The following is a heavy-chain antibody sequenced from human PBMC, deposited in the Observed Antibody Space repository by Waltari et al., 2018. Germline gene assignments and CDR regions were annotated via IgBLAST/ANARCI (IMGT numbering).Heavy chain of an antibody. CDR3: ARVSSSSWPAVDY. CDR1: GGSISSYY. D-gene: IGHD6-13*01. V-gene: IGHV4-59*01. CDR2: IYYSGST. J-gene: IGHJ4*02. Sequence: QVQLQESGPGLVKPSQTLSLTCTVSGGSISSYYWSWIRQPPGKGLEWIGYIYYSGSTNYNPSLKSRVTISVDTSKNQSSLKLSSVTAADTAVYYCARVSSSSWPAVDYWGQGTLVTVSS.